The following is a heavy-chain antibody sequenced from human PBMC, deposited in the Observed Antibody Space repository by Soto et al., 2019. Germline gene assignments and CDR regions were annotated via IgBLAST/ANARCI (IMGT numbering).Heavy chain of an antibody. V-gene: IGHV4-59*12. CDR1: GGSISSYY. J-gene: IGHJ4*02. Sequence: PSETLSLTCTVSGGSISSYYWSWIRQPPGKGLEWIGYIYYSGSTRYSPSFQGQVTISADKSISTAYLQWSSLKASDTAMYYCARRPPEGQFDYWGQGTLVTVSS. CDR3: ARRPPEGQFDY. CDR2: IYYSGST.